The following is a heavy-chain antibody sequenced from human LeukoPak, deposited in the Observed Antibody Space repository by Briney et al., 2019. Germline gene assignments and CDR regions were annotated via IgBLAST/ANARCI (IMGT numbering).Heavy chain of an antibody. CDR3: ARDTWGYDILTDLGDY. Sequence: GGSLRLSCAASGFTFSSYSMNWVRQAPGKGLEWVSSISSSRSYIYYADSVKGRFTISRDNAKNSLYLQMNSLRAEDTAVYYCARDTWGYDILTDLGDYWGQGTLVTVSS. V-gene: IGHV3-21*01. CDR1: GFTFSSYS. J-gene: IGHJ4*02. D-gene: IGHD3-9*01. CDR2: ISSSRSYI.